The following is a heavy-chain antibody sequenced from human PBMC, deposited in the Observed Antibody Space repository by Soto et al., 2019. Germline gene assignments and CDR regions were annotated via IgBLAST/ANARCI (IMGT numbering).Heavy chain of an antibody. CDR1: GYTFTNYG. CDR3: AREGQAPYYYYGMDV. Sequence: QVQVVQSGDEVKKPGASVKVSCKASGYTFTNYGFSWVRQAPGQGLEWMGWISGYNGNTKYAEKFQGRVTMTTDTSTSTAPTELRSLRSDDTAVYYCAREGQAPYYYYGMDVWGQGTAVTVSS. CDR2: ISGYNGNT. V-gene: IGHV1-18*01. J-gene: IGHJ6*02.